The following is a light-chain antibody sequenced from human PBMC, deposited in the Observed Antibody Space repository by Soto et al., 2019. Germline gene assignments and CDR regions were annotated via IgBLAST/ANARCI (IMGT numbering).Light chain of an antibody. CDR1: QDISTY. Sequence: DIQLTQSASFLSASVGDRVTITCRASQDISTYLAWYQQTPGKAPKILIYSASTLHSGVPSRFSGSGSGTEFTLTITSLQPEDFATYYCQQSSSYPLTFGGGPKV. J-gene: IGKJ4*01. CDR3: QQSSSYPLT. V-gene: IGKV1-9*01. CDR2: SAS.